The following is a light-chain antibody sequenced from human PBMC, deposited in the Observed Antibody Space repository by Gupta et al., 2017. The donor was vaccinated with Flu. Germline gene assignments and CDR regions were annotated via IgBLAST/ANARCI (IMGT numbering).Light chain of an antibody. CDR1: HNRSCRCNSRSY. J-gene: IGKJ2*01. CDR3: QQYHYTPFT. CDR2: WAS. Sequence: SLGATATIDCRSSHNRSCRCNSRSYLAWYRQKQGQPPTLLIYWASTRESGIPDRFSGSGSETDFTLTISSLEAEDAAVYYCQQYHYTPFTFGQGTKLEIK. V-gene: IGKV4-1*01.